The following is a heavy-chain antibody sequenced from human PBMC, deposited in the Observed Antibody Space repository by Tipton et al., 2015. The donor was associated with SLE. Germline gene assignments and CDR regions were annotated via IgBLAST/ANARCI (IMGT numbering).Heavy chain of an antibody. D-gene: IGHD5/OR15-5a*01. Sequence: TLSLTCTVSGDSISGGGDYWSWIRQHPGTGLEWIGYIYFSGSTYYNPSLKSRVTISVDTSKNQFSLKLSSGSAADTAVYYCAGVSRDAIEIWGQGAMVT. CDR1: GDSISGGGDY. CDR2: IYFSGST. CDR3: AGVSRDAIEI. V-gene: IGHV4-31*03. J-gene: IGHJ3*02.